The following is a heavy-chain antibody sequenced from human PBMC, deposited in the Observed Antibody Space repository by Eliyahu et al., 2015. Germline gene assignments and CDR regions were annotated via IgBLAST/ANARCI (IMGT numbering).Heavy chain of an antibody. CDR3: ASKRSPYDAFDI. D-gene: IGHD1-26*01. Sequence: QVQLQESGPGLVKPSQTLSLSCTVSGVSISSGSYYWTWIRQPAGKGLEWIGRIYTSGSTNYNPSLKSRVTISVDTSKNQFSLKLRSVTAADTAVYYCASKRSPYDAFDIWGQGTMVTVSS. CDR1: GVSISSGSYY. V-gene: IGHV4-61*02. CDR2: IYTSGST. J-gene: IGHJ3*02.